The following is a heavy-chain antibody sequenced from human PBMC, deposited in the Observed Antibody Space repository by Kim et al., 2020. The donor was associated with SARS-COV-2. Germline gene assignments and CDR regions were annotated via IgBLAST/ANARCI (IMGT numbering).Heavy chain of an antibody. V-gene: IGHV3-30*04. Sequence: GGSLRLSCAASGFTFSSYAMHWVRQAPGKGLEWVAVISYDGSNKYYADSVKGRFTISRDNSKNTLYLQMNSLRAEDTAVYYCARGGNAHVLLWFGELSREYFQHWGQGTLVTVSS. CDR1: GFTFSSYA. D-gene: IGHD3-10*01. CDR3: ARGGNAHVLLWFGELSREYFQH. CDR2: ISYDGSNK. J-gene: IGHJ1*01.